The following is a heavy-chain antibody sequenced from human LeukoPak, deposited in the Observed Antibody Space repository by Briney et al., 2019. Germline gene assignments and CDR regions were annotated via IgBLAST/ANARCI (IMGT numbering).Heavy chain of an antibody. D-gene: IGHD2-2*01. Sequence: SETLSLTCTVSGDSISNHCWSWIRQPPGKGLEWIGYIHYSGSTKYNPSLKSRVTISLDSSKTQFSLKLSSVTAADTAVYYCATNAGPAALDAVDIWGQGTMVTVSS. CDR3: ATNAGPAALDAVDI. CDR1: GDSISNHC. J-gene: IGHJ3*02. CDR2: IHYSGST. V-gene: IGHV4-59*08.